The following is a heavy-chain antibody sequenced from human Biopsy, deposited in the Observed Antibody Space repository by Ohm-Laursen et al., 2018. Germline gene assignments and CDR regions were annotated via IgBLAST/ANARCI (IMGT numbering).Heavy chain of an antibody. CDR1: GDSISSGVYY. CDR2: ISSGGYR. CDR3: ARAPYVSGSFGWFDP. Sequence: PSDTLSLTCTVSGDSISSGVYYWNWFRQHPEKGLEWIGYISSGGYRKYTPSLQSLITISMDTSRNQFSLRLNSVTSADTAVYYCARAPYVSGSFGWFDPWGQGIVVTVSS. D-gene: IGHD3-10*01. V-gene: IGHV4-31*01. J-gene: IGHJ5*02.